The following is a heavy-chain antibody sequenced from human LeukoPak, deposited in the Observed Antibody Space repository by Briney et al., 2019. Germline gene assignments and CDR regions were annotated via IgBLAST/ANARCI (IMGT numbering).Heavy chain of an antibody. CDR3: ARSLRFLEWLYYYYYMDV. CDR2: ISSSSSYI. V-gene: IGHV3-21*01. Sequence: PGGSLRLSCAASGFTFSSYSMNWVRQAPGKGLEWVSSISSSSSYIYYADSVKGRFTISRDNAKNSLYLQMNSLRAEDTDVYYCARSLRFLEWLYYYYYMDVWGKGTTVTVSS. D-gene: IGHD3-3*01. J-gene: IGHJ6*03. CDR1: GFTFSSYS.